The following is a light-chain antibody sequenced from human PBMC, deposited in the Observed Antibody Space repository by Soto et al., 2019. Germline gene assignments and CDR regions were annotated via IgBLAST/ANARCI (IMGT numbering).Light chain of an antibody. V-gene: IGLV2-8*01. Sequence: QSVLTQPPSASGSPGQSFTISCTGTSSDVGGYNYVSWYQQHPGKAPKLMIFEVTKRPSGVPGRFSGSKSGNTASLTVSGLQADDEADYYCSSYSRSNDYVVFGGGTKLTVL. CDR2: EVT. CDR1: SSDVGGYNY. CDR3: SSYSRSNDYVV. J-gene: IGLJ2*01.